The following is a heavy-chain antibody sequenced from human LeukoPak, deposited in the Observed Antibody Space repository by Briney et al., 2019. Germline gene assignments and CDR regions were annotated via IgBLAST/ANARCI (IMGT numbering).Heavy chain of an antibody. D-gene: IGHD2-2*01. CDR2: INHSGST. CDR1: GGSFSGYY. J-gene: IGHJ4*02. CDR3: ARGLGGYCSSPSCYAF. V-gene: IGHV4-34*01. Sequence: MTSETLSLTCAVYGGSFSGYYLSWIRQPQGKGLEWIGEINHSGSTNYNPSLKSRVTISVDTSKNQFSLKLSSVAAADTAVYYCARGLGGYCSSPSCYAFWAQGTRATVS.